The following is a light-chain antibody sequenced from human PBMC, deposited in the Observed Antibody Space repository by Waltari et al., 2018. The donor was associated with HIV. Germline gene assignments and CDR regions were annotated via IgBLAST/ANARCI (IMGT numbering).Light chain of an antibody. CDR3: QQSYGSPFN. J-gene: IGKJ3*01. V-gene: IGKV1-39*01. CDR1: QAISTY. CDR2: SAS. Sequence: IQMTQSPSSLPPSLADTSVITCRASQAISTYLNWYQKRPGKAPVLLVYSASTLQPGAPSRFRGSGSGRDFSLSISGLQTEDFATYFCQQSYGSPFNFGPGTK.